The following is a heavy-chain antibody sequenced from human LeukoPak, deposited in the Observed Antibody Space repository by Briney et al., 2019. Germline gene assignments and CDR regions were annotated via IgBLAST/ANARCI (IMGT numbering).Heavy chain of an antibody. CDR1: GGSFSGYY. CDR2: INHSGST. CDR3: ARGLSWYYAFDI. V-gene: IGHV4-34*01. D-gene: IGHD6-13*01. J-gene: IGHJ3*02. Sequence: PSETLSLTCAVYGGSFSGYYWSWIRQPPGKGLEWIGEINHSGSTNYNPSLKSRVTISVDTSKNQFSLKLSSVTAADTAVYCCARGLSWYYAFDIWGQGTMVTVSS.